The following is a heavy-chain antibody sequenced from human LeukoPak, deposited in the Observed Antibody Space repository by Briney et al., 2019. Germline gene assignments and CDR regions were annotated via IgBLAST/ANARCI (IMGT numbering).Heavy chain of an antibody. CDR1: GFTFDDYA. D-gene: IGHD3-22*01. Sequence: GGSLRLSCAASGFTFDDYAMHWVRQAPGKGLEWVSGISWNSGSIGYADSVKGRFTISRDNAKNSLYLQMNSLRAEDTAVYYCARADYDSSGYYPWGQGTLVTVSS. CDR3: ARADYDSSGYYP. J-gene: IGHJ5*02. V-gene: IGHV3-9*01. CDR2: ISWNSGSI.